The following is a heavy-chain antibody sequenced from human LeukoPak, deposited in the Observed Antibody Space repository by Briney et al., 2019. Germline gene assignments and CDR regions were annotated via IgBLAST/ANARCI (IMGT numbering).Heavy chain of an antibody. Sequence: GGSLRLSCAASGFTFSGYGMHWVRQAPGKGLEWVAFIKYDESQKFYANFVEGRFTISRDNSENTLYLQMNSLRAEDTAVYYCAKDLAGSGDPNWGQGTLVTVSS. D-gene: IGHD2-15*01. CDR1: GFTFSGYG. J-gene: IGHJ4*02. V-gene: IGHV3-30*02. CDR2: IKYDESQK. CDR3: AKDLAGSGDPN.